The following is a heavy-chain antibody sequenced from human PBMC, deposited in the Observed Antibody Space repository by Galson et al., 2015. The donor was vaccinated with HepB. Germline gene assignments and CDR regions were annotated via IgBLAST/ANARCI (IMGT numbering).Heavy chain of an antibody. V-gene: IGHV3-33*01. Sequence: SLRLSCAASGFTFSSYGMHWVRQAPGKGLEWVAVIWYDGSNKYYADSVKGRFTISRDNSKNTLDLQMSSLRAEDTAVYYCAREGGCNGGSCYSSDWFDPWGQGTLVTVSS. CDR3: AREGGCNGGSCYSSDWFDP. J-gene: IGHJ5*02. D-gene: IGHD2-15*01. CDR1: GFTFSSYG. CDR2: IWYDGSNK.